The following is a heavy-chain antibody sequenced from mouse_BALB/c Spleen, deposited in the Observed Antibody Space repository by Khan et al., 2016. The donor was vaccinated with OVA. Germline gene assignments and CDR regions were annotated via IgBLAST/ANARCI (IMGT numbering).Heavy chain of an antibody. CDR2: MIYTGYT. CDR1: GDSITSGY. V-gene: IGHV3-8*02. Sequence: VQLKESGPSLVKPSQTLSLTCSVTGDSITSGYWSWIRKFPGNKLEYMGYMIYTGYTYYNPPLKSRISITRHTSKNQYYLQLNSVTTEDTATYCCARSTYRYAFAYWGQGTLVTVSA. D-gene: IGHD2-14*01. CDR3: ARSTYRYAFAY. J-gene: IGHJ3*01.